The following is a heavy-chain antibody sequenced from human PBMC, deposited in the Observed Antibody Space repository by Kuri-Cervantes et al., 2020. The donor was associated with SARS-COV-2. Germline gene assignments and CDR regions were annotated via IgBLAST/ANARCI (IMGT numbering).Heavy chain of an antibody. Sequence: GESLKISCAASRFSFSSYAMSWVRQAPGKGLEWVSGINADGDSTYYADSVKGRFTISRDNSKNTLYLQMNSLRAEDTAVYYCAGTTSGLAYWGQGTLVTVSS. CDR2: INADGDST. J-gene: IGHJ4*02. CDR3: AGTTSGLAY. CDR1: RFSFSSYA. V-gene: IGHV3-23*01. D-gene: IGHD1-7*01.